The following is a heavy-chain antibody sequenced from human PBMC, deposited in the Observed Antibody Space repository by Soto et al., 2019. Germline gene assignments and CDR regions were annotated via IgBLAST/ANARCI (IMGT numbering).Heavy chain of an antibody. V-gene: IGHV4-31*03. CDR2: IYYSGNT. D-gene: IGHD5-18*01. J-gene: IGHJ6*02. Sequence: SEILSLTCTVSGGSIRSGGYYWSWVRQNPGRGLEWIGNIYYSGNTYYNPSLKSRLTISVDTSKNQFSLNLSSVTAADTAVYYCARDRLMATAGTARHYFGLDVWGQGTTVTVSS. CDR1: GGSIRSGGYY. CDR3: ARDRLMATAGTARHYFGLDV.